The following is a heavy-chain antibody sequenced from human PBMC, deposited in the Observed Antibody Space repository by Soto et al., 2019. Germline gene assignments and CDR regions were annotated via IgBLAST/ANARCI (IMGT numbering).Heavy chain of an antibody. V-gene: IGHV1-18*01. Sequence: ASVNVSCKASGYTFTSYGISWVRQAPGQGLEWMGWISAYNGNTNYAQKLQGRVTMTTDTSTSTAYMELRSLRSDDTAVYYCARDRELVGFRYYYGMDVWGQGTTVTVSS. CDR3: ARDRELVGFRYYYGMDV. CDR1: GYTFTSYG. D-gene: IGHD1-26*01. J-gene: IGHJ6*02. CDR2: ISAYNGNT.